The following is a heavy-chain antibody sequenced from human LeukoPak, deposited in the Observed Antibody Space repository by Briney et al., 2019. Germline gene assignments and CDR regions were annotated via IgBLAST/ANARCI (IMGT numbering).Heavy chain of an antibody. CDR1: GYTFTSYG. Sequence: ASVKVSCKASGYTFTSYGISWVRQAPGQGLEWMGWISAYNGNTNYAQKLQGRDTMTTDTSTSTAYMELRSLRSDDTAVYYCAKGGSSWYKIPYYFDYWGQGTLVTVSS. V-gene: IGHV1-18*01. J-gene: IGHJ4*02. CDR2: ISAYNGNT. D-gene: IGHD6-13*01. CDR3: AKGGSSWYKIPYYFDY.